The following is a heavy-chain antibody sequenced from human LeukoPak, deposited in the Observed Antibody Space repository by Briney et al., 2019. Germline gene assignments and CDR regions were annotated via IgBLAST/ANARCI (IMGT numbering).Heavy chain of an antibody. J-gene: IGHJ4*02. Sequence: GGSLRLSCAASGFTFTTYWMSWVRQLPGKGLEWVANINQDGTEKYSVDSVKGRFTISRDNAKNSLYLQMNNLRAEDTAVYYCARTYYYDTSGYYYATGAHFDYWGQGTLVTVSS. CDR1: GFTFTTYW. CDR2: INQDGTEK. D-gene: IGHD3-22*01. CDR3: ARTYYYDTSGYYYATGAHFDY. V-gene: IGHV3-7*01.